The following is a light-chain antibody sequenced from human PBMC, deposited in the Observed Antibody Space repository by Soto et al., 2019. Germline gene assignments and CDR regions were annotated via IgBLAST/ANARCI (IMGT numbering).Light chain of an antibody. CDR3: QQYGNSPIT. J-gene: IGKJ4*01. CDR2: GAS. CDR1: QSVSCIY. Sequence: DIMLTQSPATLSLSPGERATLSCTASQSVSCIYLAWYQQKGGQAPRLLIYGASTRATGIPDRFSGSGSGTDFTLTISRLEPEDFAVYYCQQYGNSPITFGEGARLDIK. V-gene: IGKV3-20*01.